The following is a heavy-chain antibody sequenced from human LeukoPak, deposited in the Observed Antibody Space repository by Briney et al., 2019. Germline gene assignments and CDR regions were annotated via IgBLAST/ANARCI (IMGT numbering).Heavy chain of an antibody. CDR1: GFTFSSYS. CDR3: ARGSLAAADNWFDP. Sequence: GSLRLSCAASGFTFSSYSMNWVRQAPGKGLEWVSSISSSSSYIHYADSVKGRFTISRDNAKNSLYLQMNSLRAEDTAVYYCARGSLAAADNWFDPWGQGTLVTVSS. CDR2: ISSSSSYI. V-gene: IGHV3-21*01. D-gene: IGHD6-13*01. J-gene: IGHJ5*02.